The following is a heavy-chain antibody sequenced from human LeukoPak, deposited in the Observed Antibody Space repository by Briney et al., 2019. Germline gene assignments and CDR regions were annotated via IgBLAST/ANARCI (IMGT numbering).Heavy chain of an antibody. CDR1: GFTFSSYA. J-gene: IGHJ6*03. V-gene: IGHV3-23*01. Sequence: GGSLRLSCAASGFTFSSYAMNWVRQAPGKGLEWVSAITGSGGRTYYADSVKGRFTISRDNSKNTLYLQMNSLRAEDTAVYYCAREEGYSSSWYYYYYMDVWGKGTTVTVSS. D-gene: IGHD6-13*01. CDR3: AREEGYSSSWYYYYYMDV. CDR2: ITGSGGRT.